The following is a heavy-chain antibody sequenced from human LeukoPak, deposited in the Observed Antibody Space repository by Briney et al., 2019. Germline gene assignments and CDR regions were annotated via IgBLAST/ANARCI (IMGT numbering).Heavy chain of an antibody. CDR3: AKEGGVYSTPYYMDV. V-gene: IGHV3-53*01. CDR2: IYSGGTT. Sequence: PGGSLRLSCAASGFTVSSNYMSWVRQAPGKGLEWVSIIYSGGTTYYADSVKGRFTISRDNSKNTLYLQMNSLRAEDTAVYYCAKEGGVYSTPYYMDVWGKGTTVTVSS. J-gene: IGHJ6*03. CDR1: GFTVSSNY. D-gene: IGHD1-26*01.